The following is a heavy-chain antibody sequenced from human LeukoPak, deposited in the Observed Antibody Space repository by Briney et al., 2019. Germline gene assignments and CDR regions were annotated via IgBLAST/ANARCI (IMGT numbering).Heavy chain of an antibody. V-gene: IGHV1-2*02. Sequence: ASVKVSCKASGYTFTGYYMHWVRQAPGQGLEWMGWINPHSGGTNYAQKFQGRVTMTRDTSISTAYMELSRLRSDDTAVYYCARVPGYYYGSGLFDYWGQGTLVTVSS. CDR1: GYTFTGYY. J-gene: IGHJ4*02. CDR2: INPHSGGT. CDR3: ARVPGYYYGSGLFDY. D-gene: IGHD3-10*01.